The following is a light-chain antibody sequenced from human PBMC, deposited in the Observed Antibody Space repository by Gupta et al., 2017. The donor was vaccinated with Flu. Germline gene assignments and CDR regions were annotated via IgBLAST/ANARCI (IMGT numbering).Light chain of an antibody. CDR3: QSYDSSLSGLV. V-gene: IGLV1-40*01. J-gene: IGLJ2*01. CDR2: GNS. Sequence: VTISCTGSSSNIGAGYDVHWYQQLPGTAPKLLIYGNSSRRSGVPDRFSGSKSGTSASLAITGLQAADEADYYCQSYDSSLSGLVFGGGTKLTVL. CDR1: SSNIGAGYD.